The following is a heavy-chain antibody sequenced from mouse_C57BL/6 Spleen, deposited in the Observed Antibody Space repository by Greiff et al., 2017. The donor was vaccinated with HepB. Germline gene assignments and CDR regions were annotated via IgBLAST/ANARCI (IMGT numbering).Heavy chain of an antibody. CDR1: GYTFTDHT. D-gene: IGHD2-4*01. Sequence: QVQLKESEAELVKPGASVKISCKASGYTFTDHTIHWMKQRPEQGLEWIGNIYPRNGSTKYNEKFKGKATLTADKSSSTAYMQLSSLTSEDSAVYFCARGGIYYDLPFDVWGTGTTVTVSS. J-gene: IGHJ1*03. CDR3: ARGGIYYDLPFDV. CDR2: IYPRNGST. V-gene: IGHV1-78*01.